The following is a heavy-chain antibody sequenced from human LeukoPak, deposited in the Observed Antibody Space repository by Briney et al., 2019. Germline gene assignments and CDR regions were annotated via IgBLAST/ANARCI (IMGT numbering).Heavy chain of an antibody. CDR2: ISGSGGST. D-gene: IGHD3-9*01. Sequence: GGSLRLSCAASGFNFSSYAMSWVRQAPGKGLEWVSAISGSGGSTYYADAVKGRFTISRDNSKNTLYLQVNSLRAEDTAVYYCAKASPLTGYPTNFDYWGQGTLVTVSS. CDR1: GFNFSSYA. CDR3: AKASPLTGYPTNFDY. J-gene: IGHJ4*02. V-gene: IGHV3-23*01.